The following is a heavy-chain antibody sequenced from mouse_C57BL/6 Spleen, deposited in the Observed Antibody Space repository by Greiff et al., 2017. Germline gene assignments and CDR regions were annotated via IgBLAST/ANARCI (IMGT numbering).Heavy chain of an antibody. J-gene: IGHJ2*01. CDR3: ARSYEYGGSAFAY. D-gene: IGHD1-1*02. Sequence: QVQLKESGAELVRPGASVKLSCKASGYTFTSYGIRWVKQRPAQGLEWIGEIYPGSGNTYYNEKFKGKATLTADKSSSTAYMVLRSLTSEDSAVFFCARSYEYGGSAFAYWGQGTPLTVSA. CDR1: GYTFTSYG. V-gene: IGHV1-81*01. CDR2: IYPGSGNT.